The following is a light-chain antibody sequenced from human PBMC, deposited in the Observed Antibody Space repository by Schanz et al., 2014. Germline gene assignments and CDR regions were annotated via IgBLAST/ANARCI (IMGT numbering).Light chain of an antibody. Sequence: DIVMTQSPDSLAVSLGERATINCKSSQSVLYTSNNNNYLAWYQQKPGLPPKLLIYWASTRQSGVPDRFSGSGSGTDFTLTISSLQAEDVAVYYCQQYYGYPLTFGGGTKVEIK. CDR2: WAS. V-gene: IGKV4-1*01. CDR3: QQYYGYPLT. CDR1: QSVLYTSNNNNY. J-gene: IGKJ4*01.